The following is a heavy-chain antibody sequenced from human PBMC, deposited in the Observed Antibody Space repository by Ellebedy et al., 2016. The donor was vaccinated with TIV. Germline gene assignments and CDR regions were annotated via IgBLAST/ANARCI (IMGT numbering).Heavy chain of an antibody. V-gene: IGHV4-59*01. D-gene: IGHD3-9*01. J-gene: IGHJ4*02. Sequence: SETLSLTXTVSGGSITNYYFNWVRQPPGKGLEWVGYMYYSGTTNFHPSLKSRVTTTVDMSKNQISLNLTSVTAADTAVYYCAGGDYNNILTGSVVWGQGTLVTVSS. CDR2: MYYSGTT. CDR1: GGSITNYY. CDR3: AGGDYNNILTGSVV.